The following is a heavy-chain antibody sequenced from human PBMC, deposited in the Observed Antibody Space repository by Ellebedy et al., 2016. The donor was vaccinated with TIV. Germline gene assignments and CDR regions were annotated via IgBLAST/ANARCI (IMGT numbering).Heavy chain of an antibody. J-gene: IGHJ4*02. CDR1: GGSISNYF. D-gene: IGHD5-24*01. CDR3: ARGKEMATIMY. CDR2: IYYSGST. V-gene: IGHV4-59*01. Sequence: MPSETLSLTCTVSGGSISNYFWSWIRQPPGKGLEWIGYIYYSGSTNYNPSLKSRVTISVDTSNNQFSLKLSSVTAADTAVYYCARGKEMATIMYWGQGTLVTVSS.